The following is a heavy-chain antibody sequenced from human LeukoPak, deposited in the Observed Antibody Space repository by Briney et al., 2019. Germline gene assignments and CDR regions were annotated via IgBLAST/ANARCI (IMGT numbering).Heavy chain of an antibody. Sequence: SETLSLTCAVYGGSFSGYYWSWIRQPPGKGLEWIGEINHSGSTNYNPSLKSRVTISVDTSKNQFSLKLSSVTAADTAVYYCARSSGPKTHWGQGTLVTVSS. CDR3: ARSSGPKTH. CDR2: INHSGST. J-gene: IGHJ4*02. V-gene: IGHV4-34*01. CDR1: GGSFSGYY.